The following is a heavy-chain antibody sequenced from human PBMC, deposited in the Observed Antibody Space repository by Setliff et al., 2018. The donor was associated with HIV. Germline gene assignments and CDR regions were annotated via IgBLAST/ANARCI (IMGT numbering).Heavy chain of an antibody. CDR1: GGTFSSYT. J-gene: IGHJ4*02. D-gene: IGHD3-22*01. V-gene: IGHV1-69*16. Sequence: GASVKVSCKASGGTFSSYTISWVRQAPGQGLEWMGRIIPILGIANYAQKFWGRVTITTHESTSTAYMELGSLRSEDTAVYYCARGMDYYDTSGYYQYYFDYWGQGTLVTVSS. CDR2: IIPILGIA. CDR3: ARGMDYYDTSGYYQYYFDY.